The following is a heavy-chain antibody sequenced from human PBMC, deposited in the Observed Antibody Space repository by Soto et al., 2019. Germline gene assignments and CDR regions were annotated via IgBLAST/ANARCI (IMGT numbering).Heavy chain of an antibody. CDR2: IYWDDDK. CDR3: AHSYQYYYGSGSYYGRHQGPSWFDP. V-gene: IGHV2-5*02. J-gene: IGHJ5*02. CDR1: GFSLSTSGVG. Sequence: SGPTLVNPTQTLTLTCTFSGFSLSTSGVGVGWIRQPPGKALEWLALIYWDDDKRYSQSLKSRLTITKDTSKNQVVLTMTNMDPVDTATYYCAHSYQYYYGSGSYYGRHQGPSWFDPWGQGTLVTVSS. D-gene: IGHD3-10*01.